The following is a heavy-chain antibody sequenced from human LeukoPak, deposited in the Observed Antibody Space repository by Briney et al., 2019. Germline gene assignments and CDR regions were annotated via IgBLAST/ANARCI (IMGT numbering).Heavy chain of an antibody. CDR3: ARDVGRSYDLDY. V-gene: IGHV1-18*01. CDR1: GSTFISYG. Sequence: ASVKVSCKASGSTFISYGISWVRQAPGQGLEWMGWISAYNGNTDYAQGLQGRVTMTIDTSTSTVYMELRSLRSDDTAVYCCARDVGRSYDLDYWGQGTLVTVSS. J-gene: IGHJ4*02. CDR2: ISAYNGNT. D-gene: IGHD3-16*01.